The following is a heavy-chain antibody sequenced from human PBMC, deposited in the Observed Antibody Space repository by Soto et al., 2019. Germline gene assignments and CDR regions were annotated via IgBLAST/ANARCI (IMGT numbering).Heavy chain of an antibody. J-gene: IGHJ4*02. CDR1: GYTLTELS. D-gene: IGHD4-17*01. CDR2: FDPEDGET. Sequence: ASVKVSCKVSGYTLTELSMHWVRQAPGKGLEWMGGFDPEDGETIYAQKFQGRVTMTEDTSTDTAYMELSSLRSEDTAVYYCATGGDYGDYGSSRIDYWGQGTLVTVSS. V-gene: IGHV1-24*01. CDR3: ATGGDYGDYGSSRIDY.